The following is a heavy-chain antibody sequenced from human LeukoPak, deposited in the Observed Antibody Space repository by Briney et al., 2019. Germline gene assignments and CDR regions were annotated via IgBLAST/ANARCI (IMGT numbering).Heavy chain of an antibody. CDR2: IYYSGST. D-gene: IGHD3-10*01. CDR3: ARLLWFGELSAGSYDMDV. J-gene: IGHJ6*02. CDR1: GGSISSYY. Sequence: SETLSLTCTVSGGSISSYYWSWIWQPPGKGLEWIGYIYYSGSTNYNSSLKSRVTISVDTSKNQLSLKLSSVTAADTAVYYCARLLWFGELSAGSYDMDVWGQGTTVTVSS. V-gene: IGHV4-59*01.